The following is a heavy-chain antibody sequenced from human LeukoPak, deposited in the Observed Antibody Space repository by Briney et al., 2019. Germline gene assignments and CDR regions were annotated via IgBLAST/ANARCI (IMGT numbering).Heavy chain of an antibody. J-gene: IGHJ4*02. V-gene: IGHV4-34*01. CDR2: INHSGST. Sequence: SETLSLTCAVYGGSFSGYYWSWIRQPPGKGLEWIGEINHSGSTNYNPSLKSRVTISVDTSKNQFSLRLNSVTAADTAIYYCARRAAALDSWGQGTLVTVSS. CDR1: GGSFSGYY. D-gene: IGHD6-13*01. CDR3: ARRAAALDS.